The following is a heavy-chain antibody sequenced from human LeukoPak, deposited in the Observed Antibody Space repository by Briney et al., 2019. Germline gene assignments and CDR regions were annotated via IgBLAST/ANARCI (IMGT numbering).Heavy chain of an antibody. CDR1: GFPFSSYW. CDR2: IKPDGSEK. Sequence: GGSLRLSCAASGFPFSSYWMAWVRQARGTGLEWVATIKPDGSEKYYLDSVKGRFIISRDNAKNSLYLQMNSLRAEDTAVYYCARETYSSGDCWGQGTLVTVSS. CDR3: ARETYSSGDC. D-gene: IGHD6-19*01. J-gene: IGHJ4*02. V-gene: IGHV3-7*01.